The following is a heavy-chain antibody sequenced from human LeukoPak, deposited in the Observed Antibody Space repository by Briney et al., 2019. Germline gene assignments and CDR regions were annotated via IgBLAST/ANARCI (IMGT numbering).Heavy chain of an antibody. CDR3: ARGVAPADY. J-gene: IGHJ4*02. CDR2: IYHSGST. Sequence: SETLSLTCAVSGYSISSGYYWGWIRQPPGKGLEWIGSIYHSGSTYYNPSLKSRVTISVDTSKNQFSLKLSSVTAADTAVYYCARGVAPADYWGQGTLITVSS. V-gene: IGHV4-38-2*01. CDR1: GYSISSGYY. D-gene: IGHD2-2*01.